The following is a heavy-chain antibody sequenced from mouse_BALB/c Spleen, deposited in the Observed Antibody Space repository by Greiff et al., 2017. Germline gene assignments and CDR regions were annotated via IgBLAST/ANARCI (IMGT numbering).Heavy chain of an antibody. D-gene: IGHD2-4*01. CDR2: IYPSDSYT. J-gene: IGHJ3*01. V-gene: IGHV1-69*02. Sequence: VQLQQPGAELVRPGASVKLSCKASGYTFTSYWINWVKQRPGQGLEWIGNIYPSDSYTNYNQKFKDKATLTVDKSSSTAYMQLSSPTSEDSAVYYCTFYYDYDGGAWFAYWGQGTLVTVSA. CDR3: TFYYDYDGGAWFAY. CDR1: GYTFTSYW.